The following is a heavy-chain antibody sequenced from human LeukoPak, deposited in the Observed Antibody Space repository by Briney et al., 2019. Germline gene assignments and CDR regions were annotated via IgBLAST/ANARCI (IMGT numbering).Heavy chain of an antibody. Sequence: SVKVSCKASGGTFSSYAISWVRQAPGQGLEWMGGIIPIFGTANYAQKFQGRVTTTTDESTSTAYMELSSLRSEDTAVYYCARSSIVVVTDAFDIWGQGTMVTVSS. V-gene: IGHV1-69*05. CDR1: GGTFSSYA. CDR3: ARSSIVVVTDAFDI. D-gene: IGHD3-22*01. CDR2: IIPIFGTA. J-gene: IGHJ3*02.